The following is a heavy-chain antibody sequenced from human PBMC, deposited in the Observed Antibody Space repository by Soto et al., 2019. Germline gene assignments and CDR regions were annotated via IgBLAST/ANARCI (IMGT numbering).Heavy chain of an antibody. V-gene: IGHV3-74*01. Sequence: EVQLVESGGGLVQPGGSLRLSCAASRFSFNSYWMHWVRQAPGKGLVWVSRINSDGSNTRYADSVKGRFTISRDNAKNTLCLQMNSLRAEDTAVYYCARGYGDEELGWFDPWGQGTLVTVSS. CDR1: RFSFNSYW. CDR2: INSDGSNT. J-gene: IGHJ5*02. CDR3: ARGYGDEELGWFDP. D-gene: IGHD4-17*01.